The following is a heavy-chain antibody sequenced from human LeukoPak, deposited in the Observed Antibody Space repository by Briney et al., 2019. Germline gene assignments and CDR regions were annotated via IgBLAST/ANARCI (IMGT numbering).Heavy chain of an antibody. CDR2: ISAYNGNT. J-gene: IGHJ4*02. Sequence: GASVKVSCKASGYTFTGYYMHWVRQAPGQGLERMGWISAYNGNTNYAQKLQGRVTMTTDTSTSTAYMELRSLRSDDTAVYYCARDDSSGYGSGKDDYWGQGTLVTVSS. CDR1: GYTFTGYY. V-gene: IGHV1-18*04. CDR3: ARDDSSGYGSGKDDY. D-gene: IGHD3-10*01.